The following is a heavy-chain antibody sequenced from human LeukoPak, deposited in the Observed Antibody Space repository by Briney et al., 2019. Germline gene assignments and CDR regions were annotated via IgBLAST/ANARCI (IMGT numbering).Heavy chain of an antibody. CDR1: GYPFDNFG. CDR2: IRAYNGNT. V-gene: IGHV1-18*01. Sequence: GAVKVSCKASGYPFDNFGLTWVRQAPGQGLEWMGWIRAYNGNTHYAQKFRGRLTMTTDTSTTTAYLELRSLKSDDTAVYYCARDRLGGDLTGESLYWGQGTLVPVFS. D-gene: IGHD4-17*01. J-gene: IGHJ4*02. CDR3: ARDRLGGDLTGESLY.